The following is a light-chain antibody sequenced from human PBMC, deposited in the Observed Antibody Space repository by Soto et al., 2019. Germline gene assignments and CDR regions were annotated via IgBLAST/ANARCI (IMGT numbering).Light chain of an antibody. J-gene: IGKJ4*01. V-gene: IGKV3-11*01. CDR1: QSVSSY. CDR2: DAS. Sequence: EIVLTQSPATLSLSPGERATLSCRASQSVSSYLAWYQQKPGQAPRLLIYDASNRATGIPARFSGSGSGTDFPLTISSLEPEDFAVYYCQQRSNWPLTFGGGT. CDR3: QQRSNWPLT.